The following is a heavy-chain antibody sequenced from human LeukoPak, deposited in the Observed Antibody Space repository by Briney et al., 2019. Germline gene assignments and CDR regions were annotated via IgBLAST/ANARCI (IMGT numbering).Heavy chain of an antibody. CDR2: IYYSGST. J-gene: IGHJ4*02. CDR1: GGSISSYY. Sequence: KPSETLSLTCTVSGGSISSYYWSWLRQPPGKGLEWIGYIYYSGSTNYNPSLKSRVTISVDTSKNQFSLKLSSVTAADTAVYYCARRRSIHHGSYYDYWGQGTLVTVSS. V-gene: IGHV4-59*08. D-gene: IGHD1-26*01. CDR3: ARRRSIHHGSYYDY.